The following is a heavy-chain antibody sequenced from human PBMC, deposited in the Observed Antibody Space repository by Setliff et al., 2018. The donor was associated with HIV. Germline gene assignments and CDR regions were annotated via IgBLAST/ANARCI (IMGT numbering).Heavy chain of an antibody. CDR1: GGSINSGSYY. J-gene: IGHJ4*02. D-gene: IGHD4-17*01. Sequence: PSETLSLTCTVSGGSINSGSYYWNWIRQPAGKGLEWIGHTYASGSTNYNPSLKSRVTMSVDTSKNQFSLKVTSVTSADAAVYYCAKGAGFYGDYTFDYWGQGHLVTVSS. CDR3: AKGAGFYGDYTFDY. V-gene: IGHV4-61*10. CDR2: TYASGST.